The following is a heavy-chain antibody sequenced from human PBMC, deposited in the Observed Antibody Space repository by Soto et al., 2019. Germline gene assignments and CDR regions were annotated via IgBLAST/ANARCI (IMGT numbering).Heavy chain of an antibody. V-gene: IGHV3-30*04. CDR2: ISSDGGLK. Sequence: XGSLRLSCAASGFTFNTHAMHWVRQAPGKGPEWVAVISSDGGLKFYTDSMKGRFTISRDNSKDTLYLQMSSLRTEDTAVYYCATEKGPRDYFDHWGQGTLVTVSS. J-gene: IGHJ4*02. CDR3: ATEKGPRDYFDH. CDR1: GFTFNTHA.